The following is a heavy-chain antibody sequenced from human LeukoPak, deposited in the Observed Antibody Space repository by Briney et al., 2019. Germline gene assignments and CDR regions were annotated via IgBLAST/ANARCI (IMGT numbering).Heavy chain of an antibody. D-gene: IGHD6-13*01. CDR3: ARVTRSGYSRYDAFDI. Sequence: SETLSLTCTVSGGSISSYYWSWIRQPPGKGLEWIGYIYYSGSTNYNPSLKSRVTISVVTSKNQFSLKLSSVTAADTAVYYCARVTRSGYSRYDAFDIWGQGTMVTVSS. J-gene: IGHJ3*02. V-gene: IGHV4-59*01. CDR1: GGSISSYY. CDR2: IYYSGST.